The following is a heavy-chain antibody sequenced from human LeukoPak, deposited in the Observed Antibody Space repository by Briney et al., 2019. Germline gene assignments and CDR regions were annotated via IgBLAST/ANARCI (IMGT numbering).Heavy chain of an antibody. Sequence: PGGTLRLSCAASGFTFSSYGMSWVRQAPGKGLEWVSAISGSGGSTYYADSVKGRFTISRDNSKNTLYLQMNSLRAEDTALYYCARAGEWFGELLSGWFDPWGQGTLVTVSS. CDR2: ISGSGGST. J-gene: IGHJ5*02. V-gene: IGHV3-23*01. CDR3: ARAGEWFGELLSGWFDP. CDR1: GFTFSSYG. D-gene: IGHD3-10*01.